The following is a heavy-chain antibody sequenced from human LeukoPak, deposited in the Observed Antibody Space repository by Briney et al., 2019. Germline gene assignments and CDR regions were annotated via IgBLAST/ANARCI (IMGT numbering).Heavy chain of an antibody. D-gene: IGHD4-23*01. Sequence: GGSLRLSCAASGFTFSTSMSWVRQAPGKGLEWVAGITGNGGNTYYADSVKGRCTISRDNSKNTLYLQMDSLRAEDTAVYYCAKDRGNQQFAFDYWGQGTLVTVSS. CDR1: GFTFSTS. J-gene: IGHJ4*02. CDR2: ITGNGGNT. V-gene: IGHV3-23*01. CDR3: AKDRGNQQFAFDY.